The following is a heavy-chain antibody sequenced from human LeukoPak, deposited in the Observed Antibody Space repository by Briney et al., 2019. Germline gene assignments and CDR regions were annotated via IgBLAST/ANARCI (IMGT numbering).Heavy chain of an antibody. J-gene: IGHJ3*02. V-gene: IGHV4-61*01. CDR2: IYYSGST. CDR1: GGSISSSTYY. CDR3: ARDRGVVPAAIDAFDI. Sequence: SETLSLTCTVSGGSISSSTYYWGWIRQPPGKGLEWIGYIYYSGSTNYNPSLKSRVTISVDTSKNQFSLKLSSVTAADTAVYYCARDRGVVPAAIDAFDIWGQGTMVTVSS. D-gene: IGHD2-2*01.